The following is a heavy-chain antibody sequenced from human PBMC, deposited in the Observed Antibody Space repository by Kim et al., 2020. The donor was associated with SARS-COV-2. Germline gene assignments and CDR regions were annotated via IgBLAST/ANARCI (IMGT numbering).Heavy chain of an antibody. J-gene: IGHJ4*02. D-gene: IGHD5-12*01. CDR1: GFTFGDYA. Sequence: GGSLRLSCTASGFTFGDYAMSWFRQAPGKGLEWVGFIRSKAYGGTTEYAASVKGRFTISRDDSKSIAYLQMNSLKTEDTAVYYCTRGGGLKRWLQLLYFDYWGQGTLVTVSS. CDR2: IRSKAYGGTT. V-gene: IGHV3-49*03. CDR3: TRGGGLKRWLQLLYFDY.